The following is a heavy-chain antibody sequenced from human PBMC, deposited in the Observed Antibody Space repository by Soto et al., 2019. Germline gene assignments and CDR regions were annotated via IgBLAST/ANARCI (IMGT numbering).Heavy chain of an antibody. CDR2: IKQDGSEK. CDR1: GFTFSSYW. J-gene: IGHJ6*02. CDR3: ARDTYYYYYYGMDV. Sequence: GGSLRLSCAASGFTFSSYWMSWVRQAPGKGLEWVANIKQDGSEKYYVDSVKGRFTISRDNAKNSLYLQMNSLRAEDTAVYYCARDTYYYYYYGMDVWGQGTTVTVSS. V-gene: IGHV3-7*01.